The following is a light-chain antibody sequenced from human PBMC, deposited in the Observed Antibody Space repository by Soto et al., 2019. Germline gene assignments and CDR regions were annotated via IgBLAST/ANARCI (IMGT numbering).Light chain of an antibody. CDR1: QSVSRY. CDR3: QQRSDWPPVT. J-gene: IGKJ4*01. Sequence: EIVLTQSPATLSLSPGERATLSCRASQSVSRYLAWYQQKPGQAPRLLIYDASNRAPGIPARFSGSGSGTDFTLTISRLEPEDFAVYYCQQRSDWPPVTFGGGTKVEIK. V-gene: IGKV3-11*01. CDR2: DAS.